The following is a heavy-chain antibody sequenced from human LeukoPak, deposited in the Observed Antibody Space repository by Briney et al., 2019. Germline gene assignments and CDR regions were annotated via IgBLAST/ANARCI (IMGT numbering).Heavy chain of an antibody. CDR3: VRVWSGYAGGMDV. V-gene: IGHV3-48*03. J-gene: IGHJ6*02. Sequence: GGSLRLSCAASGFTFSSYEMNWVRQAPGKGLEWVSYISSSGSTIYYADSVKGRFTISRDNAKNSLYLQMNSLRAEDTAVYYCVRVWSGYAGGMDVWGQGTTVTVSS. CDR2: ISSSGSTI. CDR1: GFTFSSYE. D-gene: IGHD3-3*01.